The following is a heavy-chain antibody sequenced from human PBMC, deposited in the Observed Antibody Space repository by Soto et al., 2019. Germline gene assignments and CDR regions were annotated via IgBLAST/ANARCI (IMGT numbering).Heavy chain of an antibody. D-gene: IGHD2-21*02. J-gene: IGHJ5*02. V-gene: IGHV4-4*02. CDR2: IYHSGTT. CDR1: GGSISSDDW. CDR3: ARSDCYGVCRGKWLDP. Sequence: QVQLQESGPGLVKPSGTLSLTCAVSGGSISSDDWWTWVRQTPGKGLEWIGEIYHSGTTNYNPSLMSRVTIAVDKAKSQFSLRLDSVNAADTGVYYCARSDCYGVCRGKWLDPWGQGILVTVSS.